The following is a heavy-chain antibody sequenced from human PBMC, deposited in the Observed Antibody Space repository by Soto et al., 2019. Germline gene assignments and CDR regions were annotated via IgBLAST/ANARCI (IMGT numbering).Heavy chain of an antibody. CDR2: MNPKTGKA. D-gene: IGHD5-12*01. CDR3: VRGPYSGFAY. V-gene: IGHV1-8*01. CDR1: GYTFTTYD. J-gene: IGHJ4*02. Sequence: QVQLVQSGAEVKEPGASVKVSCQASGYTFTTYDINWVRQATGQGLEWMGWMNPKTGKAGYAQKFQGRVTMTRNTSTSTAYFEVSSLRSEDTAVFFCVRGPYSGFAYWGQGTLVTVSS.